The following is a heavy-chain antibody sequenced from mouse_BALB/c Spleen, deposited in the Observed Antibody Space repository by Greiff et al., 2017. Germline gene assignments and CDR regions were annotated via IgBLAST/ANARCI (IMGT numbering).Heavy chain of an antibody. V-gene: IGHV5-6*02. CDR2: ISSGGSYT. CDR3: ARHKRSTMIPFDY. CDR1: GFTFSSYG. D-gene: IGHD2-4*01. J-gene: IGHJ2*01. Sequence: DVKLVESGGDLVKPGGSLKLSCAASGFTFSSYGMSWVRQTPDKRLEWVATISSGGSYTYYPDSVKGRFTISRDNAKNTLYLQMSSLKSEDTAMYYCARHKRSTMIPFDYWGQGTTLTVSS.